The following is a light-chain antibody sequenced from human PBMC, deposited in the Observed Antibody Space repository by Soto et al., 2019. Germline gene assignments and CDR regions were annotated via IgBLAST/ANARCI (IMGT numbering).Light chain of an antibody. V-gene: IGKV4-1*01. Sequence: DIVMTQFPDSLTVSLGERATINCKSSQSVLYNSNNKNYLAWYQQKPGQPPKLLISWASARESGVPDRFSGSGSGTDFTLTIGSLQAEDVALYCCQQYYTTSWTFGRGTKVEIK. J-gene: IGKJ1*01. CDR3: QQYYTTSWT. CDR2: WAS. CDR1: QSVLYNSNNKNY.